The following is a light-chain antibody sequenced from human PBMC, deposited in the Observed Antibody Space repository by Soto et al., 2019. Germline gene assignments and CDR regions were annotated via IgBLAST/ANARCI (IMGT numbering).Light chain of an antibody. J-gene: IGLJ1*01. CDR1: RXDIGDSNF. V-gene: IGLV2-14*01. Sequence: QSALTQPASVSGSPGQSVTISCTGPRXDIGDSNFISWYQHSPGKAPRLLIYEVNNRPSGVSKRFSGSKAGNTASLTISGLLDDDEAHYFCASFRSGTILVFGSGTKVILL. CDR2: EVN. CDR3: ASFRSGTILV.